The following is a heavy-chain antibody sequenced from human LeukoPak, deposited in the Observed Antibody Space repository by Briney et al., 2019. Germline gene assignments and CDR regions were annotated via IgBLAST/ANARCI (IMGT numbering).Heavy chain of an antibody. V-gene: IGHV3-30*02. CDR3: AKVYSGSYSFFDY. CDR1: GFTFSSYG. D-gene: IGHD3-10*01. Sequence: GGSLRLSCAASGFTFSSYGMHWVRQAPGKGLEWVAFIRYDGSNKYYADSVKGRFTISRDNSKNTLYLQMNSLIAEDTALYYCAKVYSGSYSFFDYWGQGTLVTVSS. J-gene: IGHJ4*02. CDR2: IRYDGSNK.